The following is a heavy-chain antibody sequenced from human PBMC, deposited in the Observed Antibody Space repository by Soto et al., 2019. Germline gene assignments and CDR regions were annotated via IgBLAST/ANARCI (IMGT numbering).Heavy chain of an antibody. V-gene: IGHV4-39*01. CDR2: IYYSGSS. J-gene: IGHJ4*02. Sequence: SETLSLTCSVSCCPFSSSTYYWAWIRQPPGKGLEWIGSIYYSGSSYYNPSLNSRVTISVDTSKNQFSLKLSSVTAADTAVYYCAGHRIVAPTVFDYWGQGTLVTVS. D-gene: IGHD1-26*01. CDR3: AGHRIVAPTVFDY. CDR1: CCPFSSSTYY.